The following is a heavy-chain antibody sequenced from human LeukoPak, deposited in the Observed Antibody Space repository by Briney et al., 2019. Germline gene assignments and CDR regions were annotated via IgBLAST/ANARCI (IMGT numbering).Heavy chain of an antibody. CDR1: GFTLSSHN. CDR2: ISSSSSYI. CDR3: ARDRSEYSYAYYGMDV. V-gene: IGHV3-21*01. D-gene: IGHD5-18*01. Sequence: GGSLRLSCVASGFTLSSHNINWVRQAPGKGLEWVSSISSSSSYIYYADSVKGRFTISRDNAKNSLYLQMNSLRAEDTAVYYCARDRSEYSYAYYGMDVWGQGTTVTVSS. J-gene: IGHJ6*02.